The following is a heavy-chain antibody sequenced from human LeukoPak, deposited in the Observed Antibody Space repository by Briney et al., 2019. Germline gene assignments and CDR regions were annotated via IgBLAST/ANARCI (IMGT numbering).Heavy chain of an antibody. D-gene: IGHD6-6*01. CDR2: VYTSGIT. V-gene: IGHV4-4*08. CDR3: TRHAQQLVRNYYFYSMDV. CDR1: GVSVSNYY. J-gene: IGHJ6*03. Sequence: SETLSLTCTVSGVSVSNYYWHWIRQSPGKGLEWIGFVYTSGITNYNPSLKSRLTMSLDTSKNHFSLKLTSVTAADSTVYYCTRHAQQLVRNYYFYSMDVWGTGTTVTVSS.